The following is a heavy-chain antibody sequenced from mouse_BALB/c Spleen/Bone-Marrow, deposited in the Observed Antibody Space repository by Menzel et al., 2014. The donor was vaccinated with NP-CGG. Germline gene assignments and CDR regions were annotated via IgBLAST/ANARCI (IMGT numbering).Heavy chain of an antibody. CDR1: GDSITSGY. Sequence: AQLQQSGPSLVKPSQTLSLTCSVTGDSITSGYWNWIRKFPGNKLEYMGYISYSGSTYYNPSLKSRVSITRDTSKNQYYLQLNSVTTEDTATYYCARILLRSYAMDYWGQGTTVTVSS. D-gene: IGHD1-1*01. CDR2: ISYSGST. CDR3: ARILLRSYAMDY. J-gene: IGHJ4*01. V-gene: IGHV3-8*02.